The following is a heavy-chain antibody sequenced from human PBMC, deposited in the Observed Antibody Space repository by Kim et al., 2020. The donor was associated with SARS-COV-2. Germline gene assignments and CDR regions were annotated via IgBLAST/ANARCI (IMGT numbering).Heavy chain of an antibody. D-gene: IGHD6-6*01. J-gene: IGHJ4*02. CDR3: AKDWSLSSSSFDY. Sequence: YADSVKGRFTISRDNSKNTLYLQMNSLRAEDTAVYYCAKDWSLSSSSFDYWGQGTLVTVSS. V-gene: IGHV3-30*02.